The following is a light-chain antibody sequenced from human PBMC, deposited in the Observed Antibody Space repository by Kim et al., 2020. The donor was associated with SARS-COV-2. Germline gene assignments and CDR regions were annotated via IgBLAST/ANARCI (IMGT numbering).Light chain of an antibody. CDR3: CSYAGSSTFV. J-gene: IGLJ1*01. Sequence: QSSTISCTGTSSDVGNYNFVSWYQQYPGKVPKVMIYDVSKRPSGVSNRFSGSKSGNTASLTISGLQAEDEADYYCCSYAGSSTFVFGTGTKVTVL. V-gene: IGLV2-23*02. CDR2: DVS. CDR1: SSDVGNYNF.